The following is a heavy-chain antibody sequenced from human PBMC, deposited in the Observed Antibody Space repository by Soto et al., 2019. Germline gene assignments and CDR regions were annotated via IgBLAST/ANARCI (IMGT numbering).Heavy chain of an antibody. V-gene: IGHV1-69*06. CDR2: IIPIFGTA. CDR3: ARVAEEYCSGGSCHGYFDY. D-gene: IGHD2-15*01. CDR1: GGTFSSYS. Sequence: AASVNVSCKSSGGTFSSYSISWVRQAPGQGLECMGGIIPIFGTANYAQKFQGRVTITADKSTSTAYMELSSLRSEDTAVYYCARVAEEYCSGGSCHGYFDYWGQGTLVTVSS. J-gene: IGHJ4*02.